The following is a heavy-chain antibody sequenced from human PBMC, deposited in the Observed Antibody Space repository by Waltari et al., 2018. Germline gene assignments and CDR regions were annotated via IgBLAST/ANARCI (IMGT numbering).Heavy chain of an antibody. CDR1: GGSISSSTYY. J-gene: IGHJ6*02. V-gene: IGHV4-39*07. D-gene: IGHD3-9*01. CDR2: IYYSGTT. CDR3: ARLPLNYAVDV. Sequence: QLQLQESGPGLVKPSETLSLTCTVSGGSISSSTYYCGWIRQTPGKGLECIGSIYYSGTTYHNPSLKSRITISIDTSQNQFSLKLYSVTAADTAVYYCARLPLNYAVDVWGQGTTVTVSS.